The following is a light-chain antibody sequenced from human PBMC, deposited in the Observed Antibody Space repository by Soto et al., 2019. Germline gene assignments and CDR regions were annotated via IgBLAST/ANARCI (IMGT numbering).Light chain of an antibody. CDR3: MQSREHPRT. Sequence: DVVMTQTPLSLSVTPGQPASISCKSSQSLLQRDGHTYLYWYLQKPGLPPQLLIYEVSNLFSGVPDRFSGSGSGTDFTLKISRVEADDVGVYYCMQSREHPRTFGQGTKVEIK. J-gene: IGKJ1*01. CDR1: QSLLQRDGHTY. CDR2: EVS. V-gene: IGKV2D-29*01.